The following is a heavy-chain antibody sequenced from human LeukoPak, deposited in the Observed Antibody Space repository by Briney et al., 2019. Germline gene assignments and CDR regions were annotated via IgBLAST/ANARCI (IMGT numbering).Heavy chain of an antibody. CDR1: GFTFSSYG. CDR3: AKDLYSSGGDAFDI. J-gene: IGHJ3*02. Sequence: PGGSLRLSCAASGFTFSSYGMSWVRQAPGKGLEWVSGISGSGGSTHYADSVKGRFTIARDNSKNTLHLQMNSLRAEDTAVYYCAKDLYSSGGDAFDIWGQGTMVTVSS. V-gene: IGHV3-23*01. CDR2: ISGSGGST. D-gene: IGHD6-19*01.